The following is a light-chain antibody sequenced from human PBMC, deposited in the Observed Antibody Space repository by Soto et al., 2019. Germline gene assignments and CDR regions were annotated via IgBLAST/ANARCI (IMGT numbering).Light chain of an antibody. V-gene: IGLV2-23*02. CDR1: STDVGNYNL. J-gene: IGLJ2*01. CDR3: CSYAGSITFT. CDR2: ATR. Sequence: QSALTQPVSVSGSPGQSITISCTGTSTDVGNYNLVSWYQQHPGKAPKLIIYATRKRPSGVSDRYSGSKSGNTASLTISGLQAEDEANYYCCSYAGSITFTFGGGTKVTVL.